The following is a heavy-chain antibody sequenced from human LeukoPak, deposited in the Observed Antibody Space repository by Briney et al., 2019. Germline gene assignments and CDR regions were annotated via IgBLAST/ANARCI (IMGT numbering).Heavy chain of an antibody. CDR3: ARVGDSSYFDY. D-gene: IGHD3-22*01. J-gene: IGHJ4*02. V-gene: IGHV3-64*01. Sequence: GGSLRLSCAASGFTFGSYAMHWVRQAPGKGLEYVSAISSNGDSTYYANSVMGRFTISRDNSKNTLYLQMGSLRVEDMAVYYCARVGDSSYFDYWGQGTLVTVSS. CDR2: ISSNGDST. CDR1: GFTFGSYA.